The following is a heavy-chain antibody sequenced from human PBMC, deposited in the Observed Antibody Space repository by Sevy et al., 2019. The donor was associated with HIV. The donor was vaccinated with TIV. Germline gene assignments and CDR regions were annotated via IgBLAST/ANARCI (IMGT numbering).Heavy chain of an antibody. CDR1: GFTFSSYG. CDR3: GDGKGRFTMYGANSKNALYLQMNSLRAEGTAVYYCAKERGSGWSDYYYGMDV. V-gene: IGHV3-30*03. J-gene: IGHJ6*02. D-gene: IGHD3-10*01. Sequence: GGSLRLSCAASGFTFSSYGMHWVRQAPGKGLEWVAVISYDGSNKYYADSVKGRFTISRDNSKNTLYLQMNSLRAEDHTMNDGGDGKGRFTMYGANSKNALYLQMNSLRAEGTAVYYCAKERGSGWSDYYYGMDVWGQGTTVTVSS. CDR2: ISYDGSNK.